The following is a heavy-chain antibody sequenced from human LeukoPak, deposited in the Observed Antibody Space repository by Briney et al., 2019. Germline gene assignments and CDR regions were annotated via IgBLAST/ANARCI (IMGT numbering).Heavy chain of an antibody. J-gene: IGHJ5*02. Sequence: GESLKISCKASGFRFTTYSIAWVRQMPGTGLEGTGIIQPADSDTKYSPSLQGQVTISVDKSHSTAYLQWSSLKASDTAMYYCARHWWGADKAVAANWFDPWGQGTLVTVSS. CDR1: GFRFTTYS. CDR3: ARHWWGADKAVAANWFDP. D-gene: IGHD2-15*01. CDR2: IQPADSDT. V-gene: IGHV5-51*01.